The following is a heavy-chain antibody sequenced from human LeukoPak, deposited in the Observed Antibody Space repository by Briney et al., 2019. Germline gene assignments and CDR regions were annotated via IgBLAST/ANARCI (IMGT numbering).Heavy chain of an antibody. D-gene: IGHD3-3*01. CDR1: GYTFTSYG. V-gene: IGHV1-18*01. CDR2: ISAYNGNT. J-gene: IGHJ4*02. CDR3: AREAGIFGVVITPFDY. Sequence: GASVKVSCKASGYTFTSYGISWVRQAPGQGLEWMGWISAYNGNTNYAQKLQGRVTMTTDTSTSTAYMELRSLRSDDTAVYYCAREAGIFGVVITPFDYWGQGTLVTVSS.